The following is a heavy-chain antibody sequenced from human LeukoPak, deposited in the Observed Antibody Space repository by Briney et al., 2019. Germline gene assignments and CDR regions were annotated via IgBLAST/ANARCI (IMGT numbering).Heavy chain of an antibody. CDR2: IYYSGST. CDR3: ARVRSSGWGKGFDY. CDR1: GGSISSYY. J-gene: IGHJ4*02. Sequence: PSETLSLTCTVSGGSISSYYWSWIRQPPGKGLEWIGYIYYSGSTNYNPSLKSRVTISVDTSKNQFSLKLSSVTAADTAMYYCARVRSSGWGKGFDYWGQGTLVTVSS. V-gene: IGHV4-59*01. D-gene: IGHD6-19*01.